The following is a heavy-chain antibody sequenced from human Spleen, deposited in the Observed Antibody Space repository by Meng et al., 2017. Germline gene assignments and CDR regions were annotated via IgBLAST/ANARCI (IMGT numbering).Heavy chain of an antibody. V-gene: IGHV4-31*03. Sequence: QVQLLGSGPGLVKPSQTLSLTCTVSGGSISSAGYYWTWIRQHPGKGLEWIGYIYYSGTTYYNPSLKSRVSISVDTSKNQFSLKLYSVTAADTAVYYCARRGGGYKNWFDPWGQGTLVTVSS. D-gene: IGHD3-22*01. CDR3: ARRGGGYKNWFDP. CDR2: IYYSGTT. CDR1: GGSISSAGYY. J-gene: IGHJ5*02.